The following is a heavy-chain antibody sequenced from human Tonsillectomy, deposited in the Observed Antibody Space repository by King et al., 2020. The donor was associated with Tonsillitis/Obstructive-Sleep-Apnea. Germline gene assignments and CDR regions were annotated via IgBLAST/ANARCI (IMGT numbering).Heavy chain of an antibody. CDR1: GFTFSSDW. CDR3: ASDSGEVVMDV. V-gene: IGHV3-74*01. Sequence: VQLVESGGGLVQPGGSLRLSCAASGFTFSSDWMHWVRQAPGKGLVWVSRINGDGSTTRYADSVKGRFTISGDNAKNTLYLQMNSLRAEDTAVYYCASDSGEVVMDVWGKGTTVTVSS. CDR2: INGDGSTT. D-gene: IGHD3-10*01. J-gene: IGHJ6*03.